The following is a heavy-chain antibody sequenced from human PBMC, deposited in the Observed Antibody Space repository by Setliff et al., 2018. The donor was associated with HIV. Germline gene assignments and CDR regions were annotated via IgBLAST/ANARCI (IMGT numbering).Heavy chain of an antibody. J-gene: IGHJ3*01. Sequence: GSLRLSCAASGFTFSDYYMSWIRQAPGKGLEWIGTMYYSGNTYYSPSLKSRVTISVDTSKNQFSLKLSSVTAADTAVYYCVKHFWTDYYDWRDTGAFDLWGQGTMVTVSS. CDR3: VKHFWTDYYDWRDTGAFDL. V-gene: IGHV4-38-2*01. CDR1: GFTFSDYY. CDR2: MYYSGNT. D-gene: IGHD3-22*01.